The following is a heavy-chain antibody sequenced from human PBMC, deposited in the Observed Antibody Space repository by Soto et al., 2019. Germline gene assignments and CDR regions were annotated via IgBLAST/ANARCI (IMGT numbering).Heavy chain of an antibody. J-gene: IGHJ6*01. Sequence: QVQLVQSGAEVKKPGSSVKVSCKASGGTFSSYAISWVRQAPGQGLEWMGGIIPIFGTANYAQKFQGRVTITADESTSTAYVEMSSLRSEDTAVYYCERGGDGYELHVAVYYYGMDDWGQGTKVSVSS. CDR1: GGTFSSYA. V-gene: IGHV1-69*12. CDR2: IIPIFGTA. CDR3: ERGGDGYELHVAVYYYGMDD. D-gene: IGHD5-12*01.